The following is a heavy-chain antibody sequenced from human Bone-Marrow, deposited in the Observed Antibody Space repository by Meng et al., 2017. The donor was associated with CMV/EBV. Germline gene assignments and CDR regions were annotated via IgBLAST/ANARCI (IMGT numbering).Heavy chain of an antibody. V-gene: IGHV3-23*01. J-gene: IGHJ2*01. CDR3: AKGNGYNWYFDL. Sequence: CAASGFTFSSYAMSWARQAPGKGLEWVSGLSGSGGSTYYTDSVKGRFSISRDNSKNTLYLQMNSLRAEDTAVYYCAKGNGYNWYFDLWGRGTLVTVSS. CDR1: GFTFSSYA. CDR2: LSGSGGST. D-gene: IGHD5-24*01.